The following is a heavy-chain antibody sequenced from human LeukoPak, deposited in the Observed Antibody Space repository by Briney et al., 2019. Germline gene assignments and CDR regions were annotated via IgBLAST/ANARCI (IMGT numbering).Heavy chain of an antibody. V-gene: IGHV3-23*01. D-gene: IGHD3-3*01. J-gene: IGHJ4*02. CDR2: ISGSGGST. CDR3: AKSRRDGYYDFWSGYHNYFDY. Sequence: GGSLRLSCAASGFTFSSYAMSWVRQAPGKGLEWVSAISGSGGSTYYADSVKGRFTISRDNSKNTLYLQMNSLRAEDTAVYYCAKSRRDGYYDFWSGYHNYFDYWGQGTLVTVSS. CDR1: GFTFSSYA.